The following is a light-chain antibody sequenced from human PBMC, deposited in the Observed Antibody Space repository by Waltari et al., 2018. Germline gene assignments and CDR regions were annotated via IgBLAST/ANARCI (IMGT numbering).Light chain of an antibody. CDR2: AAS. CDR3: QQANSFPYT. V-gene: IGKV1-12*01. Sequence: SQWAHSPSCVPESVGDRATLTFRASQGVSSWLAWYQQKPGKAPKLLIYAASSLQSGVPSRFSGSGSGTDFTLTISSLQPEDFAIYYCQQANSFPYTFGQGTKLEIK. J-gene: IGKJ2*01. CDR1: QGVSSW.